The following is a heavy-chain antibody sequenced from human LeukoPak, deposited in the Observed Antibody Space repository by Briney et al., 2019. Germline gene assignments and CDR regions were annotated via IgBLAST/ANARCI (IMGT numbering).Heavy chain of an antibody. Sequence: GGSLRLSCAASGFTFSRYVMHWVRQAPGKGLEWVSYISSSGSTIYYADSVKGRFTISRDNAKNSLYLQLNSLRAEDTAVYYCARDYYDSCCYYIHDAFDMWGQGTVVIVSS. CDR2: ISSSGSTI. D-gene: IGHD3-22*01. J-gene: IGHJ3*02. CDR1: GFTFSRYV. V-gene: IGHV3-48*03. CDR3: ARDYYDSCCYYIHDAFDM.